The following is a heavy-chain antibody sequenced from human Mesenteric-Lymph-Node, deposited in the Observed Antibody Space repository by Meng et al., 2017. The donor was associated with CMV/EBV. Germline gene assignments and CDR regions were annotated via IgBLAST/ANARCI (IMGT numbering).Heavy chain of an antibody. CDR1: EFAFSNWD. V-gene: IGHV3-13*01. J-gene: IGHJ4*02. D-gene: IGHD1-26*01. CDR3: ARGPIVGATWEFGY. CDR2: IGTPGDT. Sequence: AASEFAFSNWDMHWVRQVAGEGLEWVSAIGTPGDTYFSGSVKGRFTISRDNAKNSLYLQMNSLRAEDTALYYCARGPIVGATWEFGYWGQGTLVTVSS.